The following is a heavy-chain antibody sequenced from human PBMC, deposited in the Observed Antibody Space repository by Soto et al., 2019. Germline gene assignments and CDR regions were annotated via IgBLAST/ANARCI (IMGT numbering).Heavy chain of an antibody. CDR2: IDGGGSSA. CDR3: AKLKRYNYGIDY. D-gene: IGHD5-18*01. CDR1: GFTFNNYA. Sequence: PGGSLRLSCAASGFTFNNYAMTWVRQAPGKGLEWVSSIDGGGSSAYYAESVKGRFVISRDIYRNVVHLQMNSPTADDTAVYYCAKLKRYNYGIDYWGQGTLVTVSS. V-gene: IGHV3-23*01. J-gene: IGHJ4*02.